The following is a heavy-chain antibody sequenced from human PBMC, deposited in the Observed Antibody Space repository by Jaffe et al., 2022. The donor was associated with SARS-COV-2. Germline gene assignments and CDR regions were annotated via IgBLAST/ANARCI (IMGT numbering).Heavy chain of an antibody. V-gene: IGHV4-38-2*02. CDR3: ARVASLTPSYYPADNFFDP. J-gene: IGHJ5*02. Sequence: QVHLQASGPGLVKPSETLSLTCTVSGYFISRGHYWAWIRQSPGKALEWIGSVYYSGTTSYNPSLKSRVTISVDTSKNQFSLRLTSLTAADTAIYSCARVASLTPSYYPADNFFDPWGQGILVTVSS. D-gene: IGHD3-10*01. CDR1: GYFISRGHY. CDR2: VYYSGTT.